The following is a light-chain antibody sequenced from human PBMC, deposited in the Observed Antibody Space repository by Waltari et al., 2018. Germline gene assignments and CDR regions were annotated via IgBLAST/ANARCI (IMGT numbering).Light chain of an antibody. CDR2: DAS. CDR3: QQYNDWPPGYT. V-gene: IGKV3-15*01. J-gene: IGKJ2*01. CDR1: QSVSSN. Sequence: EIVMTQSPGTLSVSQGERATLSCRASQSVSSNLAWYQQKPGQAPRLLIHDASTRATGVPARFSGSVSGTEFTLTISSLQSEDFAVYYCQQYNDWPPGYTFGQGTKLEI.